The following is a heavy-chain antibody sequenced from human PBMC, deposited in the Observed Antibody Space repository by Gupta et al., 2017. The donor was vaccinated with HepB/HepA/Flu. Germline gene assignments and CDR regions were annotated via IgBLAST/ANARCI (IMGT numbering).Heavy chain of an antibody. CDR3: ARVDTASRHGYTSYVDY. CDR1: GSTFTNYW. J-gene: IGHJ4*02. Sequence: VQLLPSGAEVKKLWESLHISCQGSGSTFTNYWLGWVHQMPGKGLEWMGIIYPGDSVNRDSPSVQGKVTNAADKTITDAYQQWRSLKASDTAIYDCARVDTASRHGYTSYVDYWGQGTLVTVSS. D-gene: IGHD5-24*01. V-gene: IGHV5-51*07. CDR2: IYPGDSVN.